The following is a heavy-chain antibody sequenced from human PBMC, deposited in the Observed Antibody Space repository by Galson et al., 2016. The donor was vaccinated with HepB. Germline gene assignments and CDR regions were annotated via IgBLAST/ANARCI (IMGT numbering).Heavy chain of an antibody. CDR2: ITNFGTA. J-gene: IGHJ4*02. Sequence: SVKVSCKASVGTFNKYAISWVRQAPGQGLEWMGGITNFGTANYAQRFQGRVTITADEYTSTVYMELISLRSEDTAVYYCARVRYSTTWYFDYWGQGTLVTVSS. CDR1: VGTFNKYA. CDR3: ARVRYSTTWYFDY. V-gene: IGHV1-69*13. D-gene: IGHD6-13*01.